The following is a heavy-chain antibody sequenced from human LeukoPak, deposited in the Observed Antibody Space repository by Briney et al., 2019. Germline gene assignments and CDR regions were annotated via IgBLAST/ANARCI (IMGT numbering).Heavy chain of an antibody. Sequence: GGSLRLSCAASGFTFSSYAMSWVRQAPGKGLEWVSAISGSGGSTYYADSVKGRFTISRDNSKNTLYLQMNSLRAEDTAVYYCAKEPDPRYIGYATELVNWFDPWGQGTLVTVSS. V-gene: IGHV3-23*01. CDR3: AKEPDPRYIGYATELVNWFDP. D-gene: IGHD5-12*01. J-gene: IGHJ5*02. CDR2: ISGSGGST. CDR1: GFTFSSYA.